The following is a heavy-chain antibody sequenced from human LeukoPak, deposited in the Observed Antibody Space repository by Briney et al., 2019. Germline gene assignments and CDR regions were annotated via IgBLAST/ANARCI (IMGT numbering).Heavy chain of an antibody. V-gene: IGHV1-2*02. J-gene: IGHJ6*03. Sequence: ASVKVSCKASGYTFTGYYMHWVRQAPGQGLEWMGWINPNSGGTNYAQKFQGRVTMTRDTSISTAYMELSRLRSDDTAVYYCARDRGVRGVIDYYYYYMDVWGKGTTVTISS. D-gene: IGHD3-10*01. CDR1: GYTFTGYY. CDR3: ARDRGVRGVIDYYYYYMDV. CDR2: INPNSGGT.